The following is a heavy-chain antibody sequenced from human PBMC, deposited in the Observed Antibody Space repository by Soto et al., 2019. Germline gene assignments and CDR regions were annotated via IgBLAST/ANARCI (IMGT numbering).Heavy chain of an antibody. CDR2: IYPGDSDT. CDR1: GYRFTSYW. Sequence: GAAQKISCKGSGYRFTSYWSGWVRQMPGKGLEWMGIIYPGDSDTRYSPSFQGQVTISADKSISTAYLQWSSLKASDTAMYYCARGMYYDFWSGSPPLYGMDVWGQGTTVTVS. J-gene: IGHJ6*02. CDR3: ARGMYYDFWSGSPPLYGMDV. V-gene: IGHV5-51*01. D-gene: IGHD3-3*01.